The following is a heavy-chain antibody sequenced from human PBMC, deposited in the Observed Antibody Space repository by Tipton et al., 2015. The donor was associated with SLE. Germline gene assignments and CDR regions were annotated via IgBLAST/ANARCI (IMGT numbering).Heavy chain of an antibody. V-gene: IGHV4-30-2*01. CDR2: IYHSGST. CDR3: ARDYSGWYESYFDY. D-gene: IGHD6-19*01. J-gene: IGHJ4*02. Sequence: TLSLTCAVSGGSISSGGYSWSWIRQPPGKGLEWIGYIYHSGSTNYNPSLKSRVTISVDTSKNQFSLKLSSVTAADTAVYYCARDYSGWYESYFDYWGQGTLVTVSS. CDR1: GGSISSGGYS.